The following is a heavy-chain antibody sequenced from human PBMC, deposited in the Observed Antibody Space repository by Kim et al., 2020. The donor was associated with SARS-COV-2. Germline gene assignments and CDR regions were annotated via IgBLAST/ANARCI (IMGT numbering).Heavy chain of an antibody. J-gene: IGHJ4*02. CDR1: GFTFSSYG. V-gene: IGHV3-33*01. CDR2: IWYDGSNK. D-gene: IGHD6-19*01. CDR3: ARGDIAVASYYFDY. Sequence: GESLKISCAASGFTFSSYGMHWVRQAPGKGLEWVAVIWYDGSNKYYADSVKGRFTISRDNSKNTLYLQMNSLRAEDTAVYYCARGDIAVASYYFDYWGQGTLVTVSS.